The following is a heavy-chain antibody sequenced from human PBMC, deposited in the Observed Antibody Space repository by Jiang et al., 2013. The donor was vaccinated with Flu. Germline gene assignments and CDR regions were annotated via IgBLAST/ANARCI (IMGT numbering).Heavy chain of an antibody. CDR2: IIPIFGTA. CDR3: AGGAGGTTYVPHYWYFDL. J-gene: IGHJ2*01. CDR1: GGTFSSYA. Sequence: GAEVKKPGSSVKVSCKASGGTFSSYAISWVRQAPGQGLEWMGGIIPIFGTANYAQKFQGRVTITADESTSTAYMELSSLRSEDTAVYYCAGGAGGTTYVPHYWYFDLWGRGTLVTVSS. D-gene: IGHD2-8*02. V-gene: IGHV1-69*01.